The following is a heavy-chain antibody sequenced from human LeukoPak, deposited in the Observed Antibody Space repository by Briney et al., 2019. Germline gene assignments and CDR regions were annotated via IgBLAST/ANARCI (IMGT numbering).Heavy chain of an antibody. CDR2: IKQDGSEK. D-gene: IGHD4-17*01. CDR1: GFTFSSYW. V-gene: IGHV3-7*04. Sequence: GGSLRLSCAASGFTFSSYWMSWVRQAPGKGLEWVANIKQDGSEKYYVDSVKGRFTISRDNAKNSLYLQMNSLRAEDTAVYYCARVDYGDYTSRDFDYWGQGTVVTVSS. CDR3: ARVDYGDYTSRDFDY. J-gene: IGHJ4*02.